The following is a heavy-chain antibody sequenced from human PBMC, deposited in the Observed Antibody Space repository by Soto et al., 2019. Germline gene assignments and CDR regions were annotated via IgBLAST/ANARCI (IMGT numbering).Heavy chain of an antibody. J-gene: IGHJ5*02. D-gene: IGHD2-8*01. CDR1: GGSIHSGHYE. CDR3: ARYHCNNGICYDRYFDP. CDR2: LSFSGRT. V-gene: IGHV4-30-4*01. Sequence: QLEESGPGLVRPSQTLSLTCNISGGSIHSGHYEWSWLRQPPGKGREWIGFLSFSGRTNYNSSLRNRETISTNTSKTLFCMTLTSVTAADSAENYCARYHCNNGICYDRYFDPWGQGSLVTVSS.